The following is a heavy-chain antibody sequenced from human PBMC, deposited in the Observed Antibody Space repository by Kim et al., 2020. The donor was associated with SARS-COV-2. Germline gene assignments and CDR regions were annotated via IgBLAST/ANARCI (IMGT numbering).Heavy chain of an antibody. V-gene: IGHV4-31*03. Sequence: SETLSLTCTVSGGSISSGGYYWGWIRQHPGKGLEWIGNIYYSGNTYYNPSLKSRVTISVDASKNQFSLKLSSVTAADTAVYYCARVGGSRWEVEDDFDTWGQGTLVTVSS. D-gene: IGHD2-15*01. CDR3: ARVGGSRWEVEDDFDT. CDR2: IYYSGNT. J-gene: IGHJ4*02. CDR1: GGSISSGGYY.